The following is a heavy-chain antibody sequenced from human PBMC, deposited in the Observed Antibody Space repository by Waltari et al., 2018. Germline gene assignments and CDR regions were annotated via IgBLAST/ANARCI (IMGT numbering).Heavy chain of an antibody. CDR2: IYSGGTT. J-gene: IGHJ4*02. CDR1: GDTVSNNY. Sequence: EVQLVESGGGLIQPGGSLRLSCVAFGDTVSNNYMSCLRQAPGKGLELVSLIYSGGTTYYADSVRGRFTISRDGSKNTVYLQMNSLRAEDTAVYFCARNQVETALGYWGQGTLVTVSS. D-gene: IGHD2-21*02. V-gene: IGHV3-53*01. CDR3: ARNQVETALGY.